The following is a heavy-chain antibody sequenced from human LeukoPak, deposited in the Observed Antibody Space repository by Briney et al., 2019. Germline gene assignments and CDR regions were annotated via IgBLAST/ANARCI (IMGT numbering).Heavy chain of an antibody. J-gene: IGHJ4*02. V-gene: IGHV3-23*01. D-gene: IGHD6-13*01. CDR3: AKDDGQQLVSYYFDY. CDR1: GFTFSSYA. Sequence: GGSLRLSCAASGFTFSSYAMSWVRQAPGKGLEWVSAISGSGGSTYYADSVRGRFTISRDNSKNTLYLQMTSLRAEDTAVYYCAKDDGQQLVSYYFDYWGQGTLVTVSS. CDR2: ISGSGGST.